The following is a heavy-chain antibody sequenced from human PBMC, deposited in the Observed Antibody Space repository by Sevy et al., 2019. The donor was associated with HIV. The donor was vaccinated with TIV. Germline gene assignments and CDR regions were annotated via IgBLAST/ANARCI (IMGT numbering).Heavy chain of an antibody. V-gene: IGHV1-69*13. Sequence: ASVKVSCKASGGTFSSYAISWVRQAPGQGLEWMGGIIPIFGTANYAQKFQGRVTITADESTSTAYMELSSLRFEDTAVYYCAIPYCSSTSCPSYGMDVWGQGTTVTVSS. CDR1: GGTFSSYA. D-gene: IGHD2-2*01. J-gene: IGHJ6*02. CDR3: AIPYCSSTSCPSYGMDV. CDR2: IIPIFGTA.